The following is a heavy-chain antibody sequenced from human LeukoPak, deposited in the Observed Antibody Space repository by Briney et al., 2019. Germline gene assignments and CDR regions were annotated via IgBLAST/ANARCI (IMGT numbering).Heavy chain of an antibody. V-gene: IGHV4-4*09. CDR3: ARGGDHYGSGPRDY. J-gene: IGHJ4*02. CDR1: GGSIGNYY. Sequence: PSETLSLTCTVSGGSIGNYYWHWTRQPPGQGLEWIGYISNSGSTNYNPSLKSRVTISVDTSKNQFSLRLSSVTAADTAVYYCARGGDHYGSGPRDYWGQGTLVTVSS. CDR2: ISNSGST. D-gene: IGHD3-10*01.